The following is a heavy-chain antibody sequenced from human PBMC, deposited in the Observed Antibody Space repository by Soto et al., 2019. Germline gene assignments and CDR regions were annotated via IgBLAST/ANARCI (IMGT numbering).Heavy chain of an antibody. V-gene: IGHV1-18*01. CDR1: GYTFSNYA. J-gene: IGHJ4*02. CDR3: TTDEPRWLHGPFDY. Sequence: QVQLVQSGGEVKKPGASVKVSCQASGYTFSNYAISWLRQAPGQGPEWMGWISAYSGKTDYAPKFQDRLTLTTDTSTSTAYMELRSLRSDDTAVYYCTTDEPRWLHGPFDYWGQGTLVTVSS. CDR2: ISAYSGKT. D-gene: IGHD5-18*01.